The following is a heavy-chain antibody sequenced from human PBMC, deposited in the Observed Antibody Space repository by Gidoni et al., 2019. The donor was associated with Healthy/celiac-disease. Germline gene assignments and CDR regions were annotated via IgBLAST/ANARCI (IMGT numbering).Heavy chain of an antibody. CDR2: IIPILGIA. V-gene: IGHV1-69*02. D-gene: IGHD3-22*01. CDR1: GGTFSSST. J-gene: IGHJ3*02. Sequence: QVQLVQSGAEVKKPGSSVTVSCKASGGTFSSSTISWVRQAPGQGLEWMGRIIPILGIANYAQKFQGRVTITADKSTSTAYMELSSLRSEDTAVYYCARVKIPTYYYDSSGPGAFDIWGQGTMVTVSS. CDR3: ARVKIPTYYYDSSGPGAFDI.